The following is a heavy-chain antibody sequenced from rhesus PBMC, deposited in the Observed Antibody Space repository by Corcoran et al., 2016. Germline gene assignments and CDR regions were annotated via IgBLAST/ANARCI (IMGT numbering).Heavy chain of an antibody. CDR3: ASGDEYSYS. D-gene: IGHD3-34*01. CDR1: GGSISDSYR. CDR2: IYGSSTST. Sequence: QVQLQESGPGVVKPSETLSLTCAVSGGSISDSYRWSWIRQPPGKGLEWIGYIYGSSTSTNYNPSLKSRVTLSVDTSKNQLSLKLSSVTAADTAVYYCASGDEYSYSWGQGVLVTVSS. V-gene: IGHV4S10*01. J-gene: IGHJ4*01.